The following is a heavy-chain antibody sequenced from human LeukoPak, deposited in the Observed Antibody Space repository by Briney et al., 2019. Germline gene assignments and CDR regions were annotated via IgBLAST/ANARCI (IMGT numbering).Heavy chain of an antibody. CDR2: KKHSEST. CDR3: ARGSRIAATISQFDP. D-gene: IGHD6-13*01. V-gene: IGHV4-34*01. J-gene: IGHJ5*02. CDR1: GGSFRGYY. Sequence: SETLSLTCGVWGGSFRGYYWSWIPQSPGKGLEWIGEKKHSESTNYNPSLKSRVTISVDTSKNQFSLKLSSVTAADTAVYYCARGSRIAATISQFDPWGQGTLLTVSS.